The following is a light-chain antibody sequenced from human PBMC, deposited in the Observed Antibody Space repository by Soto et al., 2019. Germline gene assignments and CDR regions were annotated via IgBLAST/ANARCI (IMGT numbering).Light chain of an antibody. V-gene: IGKV3-15*01. Sequence: EIVLTQSPATLSVSPGEGATLSCRASQGVGITLAWYQQKPGQTPRLLIYGASTRATGVPARFSGSGSGTYFILTINSLQSEDFAVYYCKHYADWPLTFGGGTKIESK. CDR1: QGVGIT. CDR3: KHYADWPLT. J-gene: IGKJ4*01. CDR2: GAS.